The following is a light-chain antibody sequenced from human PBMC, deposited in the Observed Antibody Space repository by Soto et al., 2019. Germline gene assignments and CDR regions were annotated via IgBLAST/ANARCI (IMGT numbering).Light chain of an antibody. CDR1: SGSVSTSYY. Sequence: QTVVTQEPSFSVSPGRTVTLTCGLSSGSVSTSYYPSWYQQTPGQAPRTLIYSTNTRSSGVPDRFSGSILGNKAALTITGAQADDESDYYCVGQVFGGGTKLTVL. CDR2: STN. V-gene: IGLV8-61*01. CDR3: VGQV. J-gene: IGLJ2*01.